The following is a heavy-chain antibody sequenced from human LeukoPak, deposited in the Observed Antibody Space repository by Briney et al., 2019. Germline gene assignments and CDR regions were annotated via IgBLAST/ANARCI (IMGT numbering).Heavy chain of an antibody. CDR2: INDGGST. CDR3: ARGQIDSSGSPGGFDY. D-gene: IGHD3-22*01. Sequence: SETLSLTCAVYGGSFTKHQWSWIRQPPGKGLEWIGAINDGGSTNYNPSLKSRVTISVDTSKNQFSLMLSSVTAADTAVYYCARGQIDSSGSPGGFDYWGRGTLVTVSS. V-gene: IGHV4-34*01. J-gene: IGHJ4*02. CDR1: GGSFTKHQ.